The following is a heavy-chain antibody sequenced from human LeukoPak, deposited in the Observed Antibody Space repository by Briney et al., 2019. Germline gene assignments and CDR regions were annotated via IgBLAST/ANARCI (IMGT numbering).Heavy chain of an antibody. CDR3: AKRGYSYGSFDY. CDR1: GFTFSSYG. D-gene: IGHD5-18*01. V-gene: IGHV3-30*02. J-gene: IGHJ4*02. Sequence: GGSLRLSCAASGFTFSSYGMHWVRQAPGKGLEWVAFIRYDGSNKYYADSVKGRFTISRDNSKNTLYLQVNSLRAEDTAVYYCAKRGYSYGSFDYWGQGTLVTVSS. CDR2: IRYDGSNK.